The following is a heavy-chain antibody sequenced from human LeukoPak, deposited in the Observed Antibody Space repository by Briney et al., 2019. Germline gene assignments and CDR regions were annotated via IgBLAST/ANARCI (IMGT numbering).Heavy chain of an antibody. CDR3: LRGAHYDTSGYYY. V-gene: IGHV3-74*01. CDR2: IKYDGSST. J-gene: IGHJ4*02. D-gene: IGHD3-22*01. CDR1: GFTFSNYW. Sequence: PGGSLRLSCAASGFTFSNYWMHWVRQAPGEGLVWVSRIKYDGSSTIYADSVQGRFTISRDDARNTLYLQMNSLRHEDTAVYYCLRGAHYDTSGYYYWGQGALVTVSS.